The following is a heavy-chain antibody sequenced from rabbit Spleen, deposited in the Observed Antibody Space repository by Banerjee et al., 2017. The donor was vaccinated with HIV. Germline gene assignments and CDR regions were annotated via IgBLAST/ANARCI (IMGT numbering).Heavy chain of an antibody. D-gene: IGHD8-1*01. Sequence: QQQLEESGGGLVKPGGTLTLTCTASGFSFSSSYYMCWVRQAPGKGLELIACIYTGISGSTWYASWVNDRFTISRSTSLNTVDLKMTSLTAADTATYFCARDLENYAGSSFSSYGMDLWGQGTLVTVS. CDR2: IYTGISGST. CDR3: ARDLENYAGSSFSSYGMDL. J-gene: IGHJ6*01. V-gene: IGHV1S43*01. CDR1: GFSFSSSYY.